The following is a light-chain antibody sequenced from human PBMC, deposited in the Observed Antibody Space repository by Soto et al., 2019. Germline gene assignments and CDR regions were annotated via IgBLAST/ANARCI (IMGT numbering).Light chain of an antibody. V-gene: IGKV1-39*01. Sequence: DIQMTQSPSSLSASVGDRVTITSRASQSISSYLNWYQQKPGKAPNLLIHGGSILQSGVPPRFSGGGGGADFTLTISSLQPEDFASYYCQQIYTIPHTFGGGTKV. CDR2: GGS. J-gene: IGKJ4*01. CDR1: QSISSY. CDR3: QQIYTIPHT.